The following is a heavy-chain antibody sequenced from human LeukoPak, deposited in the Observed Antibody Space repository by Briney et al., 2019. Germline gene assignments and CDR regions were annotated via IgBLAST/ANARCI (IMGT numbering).Heavy chain of an antibody. CDR1: GFTFSTYA. CDR3: ARDWYDY. D-gene: IGHD6-13*01. V-gene: IGHV3-23*01. CDR2: IGGSGSYT. Sequence: GGSLRLSCAASGFTFSTYARIWVRQAPGKGLEWVSVIGGSGSYTYYADSVKGRFTISRDNSKDTLYLQMNSLRAEDTAVYYCARDWYDYWGQGTLVTVSS. J-gene: IGHJ4*02.